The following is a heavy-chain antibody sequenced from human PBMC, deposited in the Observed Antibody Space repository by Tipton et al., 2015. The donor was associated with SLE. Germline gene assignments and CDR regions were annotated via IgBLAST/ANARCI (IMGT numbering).Heavy chain of an antibody. CDR2: IYHSGNT. V-gene: IGHV4-30-4*08. Sequence: LRLSCSVSGASISSGAIYWSWFRHHPGKGLEWIGSIYHSGNTYSNPSLKSRVTISVDTSKNQFSLKMSSVTAADTAVYYCVRGPWAYYYYMDVWGKGTKVTVSS. CDR3: VRGPWAYYYYMDV. J-gene: IGHJ6*03. D-gene: IGHD7-27*01. CDR1: GASISSGAIY.